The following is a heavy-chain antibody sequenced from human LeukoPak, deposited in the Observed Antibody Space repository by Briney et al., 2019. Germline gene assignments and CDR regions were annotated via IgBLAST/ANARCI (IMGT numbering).Heavy chain of an antibody. V-gene: IGHV1-2*02. Sequence: ASVKVSCKASGYXFTGYYIHWVRQAPGQGREWMGWINPNSGGTNYAQKFQGRVTMTRDTSISTAYMELSRLRSDDTAVYYCARGRGSYSLDYWGQGTLVTVSS. D-gene: IGHD1-26*01. CDR1: GYXFTGYY. CDR3: ARGRGSYSLDY. J-gene: IGHJ4*02. CDR2: INPNSGGT.